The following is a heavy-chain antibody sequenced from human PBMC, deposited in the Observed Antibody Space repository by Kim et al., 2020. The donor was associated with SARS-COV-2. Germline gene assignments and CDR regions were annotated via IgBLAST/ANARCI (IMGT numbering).Heavy chain of an antibody. CDR2: IRSKAYGGTT. D-gene: IGHD3-9*01. Sequence: GGSLRLSCTASGFTFGDYAMSWFRQAPGKGLEWVGFIRSKAYGGTTEYAASVKGRFTISRDDSKSIAYLQMNSLKTEDTAVYYCTRDYDILTGYYKAPGQGAGYWGQGTLVTVSS. CDR1: GFTFGDYA. CDR3: TRDYDILTGYYKAPGQGAGY. J-gene: IGHJ4*02. V-gene: IGHV3-49*03.